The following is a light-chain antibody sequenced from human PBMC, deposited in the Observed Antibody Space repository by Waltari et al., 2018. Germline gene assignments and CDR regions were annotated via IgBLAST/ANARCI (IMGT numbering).Light chain of an antibody. J-gene: IGLJ1*01. V-gene: IGLV3-1*01. CDR1: KLGDKY. Sequence: SYELTQPPSVSVSPGQTASITCSGDKLGDKYACWYQQKPGQSPVLVIYQASKRPSGIPERFSGSNSGNTATLTISGTQAMDEADYYCQAWDSSTEVFGTGTKVTVL. CDR2: QAS. CDR3: QAWDSSTEV.